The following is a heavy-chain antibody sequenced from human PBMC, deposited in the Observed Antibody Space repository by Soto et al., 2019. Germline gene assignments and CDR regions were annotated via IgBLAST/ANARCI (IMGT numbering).Heavy chain of an antibody. CDR2: IGGSGGNR. D-gene: IGHD4-4*01. Sequence: DVQLLESGGGLVQPGGSLRLSCAASGFTFNAYAMTWVRQAPGKGLEWVSAIGGSGGNRYYAGSVRGRVTISRDNSKDTVDLQMNSLRVEDTAVYYCARVASDYINSVDHWGQGILVSVSS. CDR3: ARVASDYINSVDH. V-gene: IGHV3-23*01. J-gene: IGHJ4*02. CDR1: GFTFNAYA.